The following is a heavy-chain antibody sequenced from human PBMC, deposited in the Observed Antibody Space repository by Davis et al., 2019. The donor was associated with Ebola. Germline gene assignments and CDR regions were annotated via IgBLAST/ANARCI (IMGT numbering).Heavy chain of an antibody. Sequence: AASVKVSCKASGYTFTSYGISWVRQAPGQGLEWMGWISAYNGNTNYAQKLQGRVTITADKSTSTAYMELSSLRSEDTAVYYCARTYYYDSSGSGWFDPWGQGTLVTVSS. CDR1: GYTFTSYG. V-gene: IGHV1-18*01. J-gene: IGHJ5*02. CDR3: ARTYYYDSSGSGWFDP. D-gene: IGHD3-22*01. CDR2: ISAYNGNT.